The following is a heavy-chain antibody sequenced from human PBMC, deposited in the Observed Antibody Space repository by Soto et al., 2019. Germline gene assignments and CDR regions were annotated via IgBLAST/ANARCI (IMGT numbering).Heavy chain of an antibody. V-gene: IGHV3-23*01. Sequence: PGGSLRLSCAASGFTFSSYAMSWVRQAPGKGLERVSDISGSGGSTYYAESVKGRFTISRDNSKNTLYLQMNSLRAEDTAVYFCAKVFRWLDPPSIGPMDVWGQGTTVTVSS. J-gene: IGHJ6*02. CDR3: AKVFRWLDPPSIGPMDV. CDR2: ISGSGGST. D-gene: IGHD6-19*01. CDR1: GFTFSSYA.